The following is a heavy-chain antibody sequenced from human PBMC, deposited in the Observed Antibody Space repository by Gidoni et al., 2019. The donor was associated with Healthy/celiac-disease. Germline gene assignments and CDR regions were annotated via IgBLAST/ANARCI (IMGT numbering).Heavy chain of an antibody. CDR1: GYSFTTNW. D-gene: IGHD4-17*01. V-gene: IGHV5-51*01. Sequence: EVQLVPSGAEVKKSGESLRISCKGSGYSFTTNWIGWLRQMPGKGLEWMGIIYPGDSDTRYSPSFQGQVTISADMSINTAYLQWSSLKASDTAMYFCARLHDGDYWFDPWGQGTQVTVSS. J-gene: IGHJ5*02. CDR2: IYPGDSDT. CDR3: ARLHDGDYWFDP.